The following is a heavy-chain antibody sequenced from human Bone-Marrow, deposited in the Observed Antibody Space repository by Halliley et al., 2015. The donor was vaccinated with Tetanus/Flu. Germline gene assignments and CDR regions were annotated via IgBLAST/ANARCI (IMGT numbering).Heavy chain of an antibody. Sequence: IGEINHRGGTNYNPSLKSRGAMSIDGSKNQFSLRLNSMTVADTAVYYCARRKVGGFKGVDFWDRGTLVSVSS. D-gene: IGHD1-26*01. CDR2: INHRGGT. CDR3: ARRKVGGFKGVDF. J-gene: IGHJ4*02. V-gene: IGHV4-34*01.